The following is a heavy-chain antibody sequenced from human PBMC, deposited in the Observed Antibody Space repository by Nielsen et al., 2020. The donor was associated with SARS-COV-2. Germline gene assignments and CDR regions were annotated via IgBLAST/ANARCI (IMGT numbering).Heavy chain of an antibody. V-gene: IGHV3-30-3*01. CDR3: AIPSSGYNYGIFDS. CDR1: GFTFSSYA. Sequence: GGSLRLSCVASGFTFSSYAMHWVRQAPGKGLEWVAVISYDGSDKYYADSVKGRITISRDNSKNTLYLQINSLRAEDTAIYYCAIPSSGYNYGIFDSWGQGTLVTVSS. CDR2: ISYDGSDK. J-gene: IGHJ4*02. D-gene: IGHD5-18*01.